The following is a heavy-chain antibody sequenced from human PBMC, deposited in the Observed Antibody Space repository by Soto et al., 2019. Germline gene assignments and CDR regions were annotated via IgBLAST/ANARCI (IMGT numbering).Heavy chain of an antibody. CDR1: GFTFSSYS. D-gene: IGHD4-17*01. V-gene: IGHV3-21*01. J-gene: IGHJ4*02. Sequence: WGSLRLSCAASGFTFSSYSMNWVRQAPGKGLEWVSCISSTSSNFYYADSVKGRFTISRDNAKNSLYLQMKSLTVEDTAVYYCARHVTTVTSSFDYWGQGTLVTVSS. CDR2: ISSTSSNF. CDR3: ARHVTTVTSSFDY.